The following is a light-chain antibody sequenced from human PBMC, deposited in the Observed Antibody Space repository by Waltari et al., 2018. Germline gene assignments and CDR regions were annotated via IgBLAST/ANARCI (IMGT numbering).Light chain of an antibody. J-gene: IGLJ3*02. V-gene: IGLV2-14*01. Sequence: QSALTQPASVSGSPGQSITISCTGTSRDVGAYNFVSRYQQHPGKAPKLMIYDVSNRPSGVSNRFSGSKSGNTASLTISGLQAEDEADYYCSSYTSSSTLWVFGGGTKLTIL. CDR1: SRDVGAYNF. CDR3: SSYTSSSTLWV. CDR2: DVS.